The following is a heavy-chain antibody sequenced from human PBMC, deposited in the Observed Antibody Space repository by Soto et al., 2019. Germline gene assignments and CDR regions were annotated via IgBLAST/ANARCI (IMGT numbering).Heavy chain of an antibody. D-gene: IGHD5-18*01. V-gene: IGHV3-15*01. Sequence: EVQLVESGVGLVKPGGSLRLSCAASGFTFSNAWMSWVRQAPGKGLEWVGRIKSKTDGGTTDYAAPVKGRFTISRDDSKHTLYLQMNSLKNEDTAVYYCTTGGYSDGVLHYGMDVWGQGTTVTVSS. CDR3: TTGGYSDGVLHYGMDV. J-gene: IGHJ6*02. CDR2: IKSKTDGGTT. CDR1: GFTFSNAW.